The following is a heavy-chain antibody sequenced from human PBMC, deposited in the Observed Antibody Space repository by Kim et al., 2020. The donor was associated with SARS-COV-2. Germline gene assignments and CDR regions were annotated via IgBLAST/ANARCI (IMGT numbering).Heavy chain of an antibody. CDR1: GFTFSNYY. CDR2: VNTDGTDT. CDR3: ARAPNGDARSAFYALYV. J-gene: IGHJ6*01. Sequence: GGSLRLSCVASGFTFSNYYMNWVRQAPGKGPVWVSRVNTDGTDTSFADSVKGRFTVSRDNAKNTLYLHMNTLRAEDTAVYYCARAPNGDARSAFYALYV. D-gene: IGHD2-8*01. V-gene: IGHV3-74*01.